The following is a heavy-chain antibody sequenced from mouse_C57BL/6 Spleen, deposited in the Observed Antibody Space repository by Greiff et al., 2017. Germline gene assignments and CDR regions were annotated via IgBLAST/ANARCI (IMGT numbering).Heavy chain of an antibody. V-gene: IGHV5-4*01. Sequence: EVQGVESGGGLVKPGGSLKLSCAASGFTFSSYAMSWVRQTPEKRLEWVATISDGGSYTYYPDNVKGRFTISRDNAKNNLYLQMSHLKSEDTAMYYCARRVYYGSDGYYFDYWGQGTTLTVSS. CDR1: GFTFSSYA. J-gene: IGHJ2*01. D-gene: IGHD1-1*01. CDR2: ISDGGSYT. CDR3: ARRVYYGSDGYYFDY.